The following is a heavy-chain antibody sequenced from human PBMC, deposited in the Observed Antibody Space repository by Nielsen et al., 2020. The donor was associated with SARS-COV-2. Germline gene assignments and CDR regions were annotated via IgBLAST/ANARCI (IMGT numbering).Heavy chain of an antibody. CDR3: ARDGGYSSSWSQGSYGMDV. D-gene: IGHD6-13*01. CDR2: IIPIFGTA. J-gene: IGHJ6*02. V-gene: IGHV1-69*01. Sequence: WVRQAPGQRLEWMGGIIPIFGTANYAQKFQGRVTITADESTSTAYMELSSLRSEDTAVYYCARDGGYSSSWSQGSYGMDVWGQGTTVTVSS.